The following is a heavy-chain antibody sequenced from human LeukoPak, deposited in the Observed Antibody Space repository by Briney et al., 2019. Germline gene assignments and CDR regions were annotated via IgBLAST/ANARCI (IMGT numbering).Heavy chain of an antibody. CDR2: IYTSGST. D-gene: IGHD5-24*01. Sequence: SQTLSLTCTVSGGSISSGSHYWSWIRHPAGKGMEWIGRIYTSGSTNYNPSLKSRVTISVDRSKNQFSLKLSSVTAADTAVYYCARGVATINFDYWGQGTLVTVST. J-gene: IGHJ4*02. CDR3: ARGVATINFDY. V-gene: IGHV4-61*02. CDR1: GGSISSGSHY.